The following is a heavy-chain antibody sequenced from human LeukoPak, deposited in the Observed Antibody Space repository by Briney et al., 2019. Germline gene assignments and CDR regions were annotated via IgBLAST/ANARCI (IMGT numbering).Heavy chain of an antibody. D-gene: IGHD5-18*01. CDR2: ISSSSSTI. V-gene: IGHV3-48*04. J-gene: IGHJ4*02. Sequence: GGPLRLSCAASGFTFSSYNMNWVRQAPGKGLEWVSYISSSSSTIYYADSVKGRFAISRDNAKNSLYLQMNSLRAEDTAVYYCAREGVDILMVTPLDYWGQGTLVTVSS. CDR3: AREGVDILMVTPLDY. CDR1: GFTFSSYN.